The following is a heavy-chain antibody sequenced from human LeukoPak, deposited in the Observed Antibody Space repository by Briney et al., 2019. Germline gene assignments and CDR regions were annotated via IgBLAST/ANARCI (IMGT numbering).Heavy chain of an antibody. CDR1: GFTFGNYA. J-gene: IGHJ3*02. D-gene: IGHD3-16*01. V-gene: IGHV3-33*08. CDR2: IWYDGSNK. CDR3: ARVNLGDAFDI. Sequence: PGGSLRLSCEASGFTFGNYAMNWVRQAPGKGLEWVAVIWYDGSNKYYADSVKGRFTISRDNSKNTLYLQMNSLRAGDTAVYYCARVNLGDAFDIWGQGTMVTVSS.